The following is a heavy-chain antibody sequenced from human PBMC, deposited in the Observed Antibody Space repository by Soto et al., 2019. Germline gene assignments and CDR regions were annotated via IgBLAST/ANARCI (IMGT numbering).Heavy chain of an antibody. Sequence: KPSETLSLTCAVSGGSLSSGIYSWNWIRQPPGKGLEWIGYIYHSGSTYYNPSLKSRVTISVDRSKNQFSLKLSSVTAADTAVYYCARDSSSSWYYFDYWGQGTLVTVSS. D-gene: IGHD6-13*01. CDR2: IYHSGST. J-gene: IGHJ4*02. CDR3: ARDSSSSWYYFDY. CDR1: GGSLSSGIYS. V-gene: IGHV4-30-2*01.